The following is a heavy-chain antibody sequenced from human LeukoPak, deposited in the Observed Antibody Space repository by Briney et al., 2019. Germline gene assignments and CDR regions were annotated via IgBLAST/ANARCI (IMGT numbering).Heavy chain of an antibody. CDR2: INPNSDGT. J-gene: IGHJ4*02. CDR1: GYTLTAYY. D-gene: IGHD5-24*01. Sequence: ASVKVSCMASGYTLTAYYMHWVRQAPGKGVEWMGWINPNSDGTNYAQKFQGRVTMTRDTSISTAYMELSRLRSDDTAVYYCARDPDGYNFFDYWGQGTLVTVSS. V-gene: IGHV1-2*02. CDR3: ARDPDGYNFFDY.